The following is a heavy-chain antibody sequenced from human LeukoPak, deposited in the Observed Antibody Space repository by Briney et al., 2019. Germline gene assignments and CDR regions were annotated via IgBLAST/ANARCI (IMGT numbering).Heavy chain of an antibody. Sequence: SETLSLTCAVYGGSFSGYYWSWIRQPPGKGLEWIGEINHSGSTNYNPSLKSRVTISVDTSKNQFSLKLSSVTAADTAVYYCARGEGIAAAGTLFLFDYWGQGTLVTVSS. D-gene: IGHD6-13*01. CDR2: INHSGST. V-gene: IGHV4-34*01. CDR1: GGSFSGYY. J-gene: IGHJ4*02. CDR3: ARGEGIAAAGTLFLFDY.